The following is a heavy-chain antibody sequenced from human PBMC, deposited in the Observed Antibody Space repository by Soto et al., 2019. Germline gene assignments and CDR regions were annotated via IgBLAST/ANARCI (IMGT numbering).Heavy chain of an antibody. CDR1: GFTFSSYG. V-gene: IGHV3-33*01. J-gene: IGHJ5*02. CDR2: IWYDGSNK. CDR3: ARDPEVYGDYEVGGRDFPYNWFDP. Sequence: GGSLRLSCAASGFTFSSYGMHWVRQAPGKGLEWVAVIWYDGSNKYYADSVKGRFTISRDNSKNTLYLQMNSLRAEDTAVYYCARDPEVYGDYEVGGRDFPYNWFDPWGQGTLVTVSS. D-gene: IGHD4-17*01.